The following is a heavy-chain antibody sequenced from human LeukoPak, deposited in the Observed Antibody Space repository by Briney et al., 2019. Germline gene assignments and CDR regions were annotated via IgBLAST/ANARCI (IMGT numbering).Heavy chain of an antibody. V-gene: IGHV3-30-3*01. J-gene: IGHJ4*02. CDR2: ISYDESKK. D-gene: IGHD3-3*01. CDR1: GFTFSNYA. Sequence: GGSLRLSCAASGFTFSNYAIHWVRQAPGKGLEWVSVISYDESKKYYADSVKGRFTISRDNSKNTLYLQMNSLRAEDTAVYYCAREYDFWSGYYTGAYYFDYWGQGTLVTVSS. CDR3: AREYDFWSGYYTGAYYFDY.